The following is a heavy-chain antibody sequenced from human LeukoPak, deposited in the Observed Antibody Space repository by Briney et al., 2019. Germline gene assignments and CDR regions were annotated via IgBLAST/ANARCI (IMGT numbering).Heavy chain of an antibody. Sequence: GGSLRLSCAASGFTFSRYSINWVRQGPGKGLEWDSYISSSGTTIYYADSVKGRFTISRDNAKNSLYLQMNSLRAEDTALYYCAKRGRTLYSGYDWGSFDYWGQGTLVTVSS. J-gene: IGHJ4*02. D-gene: IGHD5-12*01. CDR2: ISSSGTTI. V-gene: IGHV3-48*04. CDR1: GFTFSRYS. CDR3: AKRGRTLYSGYDWGSFDY.